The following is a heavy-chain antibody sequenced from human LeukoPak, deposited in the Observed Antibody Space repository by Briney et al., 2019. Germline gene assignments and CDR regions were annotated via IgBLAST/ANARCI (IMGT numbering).Heavy chain of an antibody. CDR3: ATSSGWPDNWFDP. CDR1: GYTLTELS. Sequence: ASVKVSCKVSGYTLTELSMRWVRQAPGKGLEWMGGFDPEDGETIYAQKFQGRVTMTEDTSTDTAYMELSSLRSEDTAVYYCATSSGWPDNWFDPWGQGTLVTVSS. CDR2: FDPEDGET. D-gene: IGHD6-19*01. J-gene: IGHJ5*02. V-gene: IGHV1-24*01.